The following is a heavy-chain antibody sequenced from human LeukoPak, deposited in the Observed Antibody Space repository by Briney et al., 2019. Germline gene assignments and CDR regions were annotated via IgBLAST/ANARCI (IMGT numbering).Heavy chain of an antibody. Sequence: GGSLRLSCAASGFTFSGSAMHWVRQASGKGLEWVGRIRSKANSYATAYAASVKGRFTISRDDSKNTAYLQMNSLKTEDTAVYYCTRQSSTSGSNLWGRGTLVTVSS. CDR3: TRQSSTSGSNL. CDR1: GFTFSGSA. V-gene: IGHV3-73*01. D-gene: IGHD6-19*01. CDR2: IRSKANSYAT. J-gene: IGHJ2*01.